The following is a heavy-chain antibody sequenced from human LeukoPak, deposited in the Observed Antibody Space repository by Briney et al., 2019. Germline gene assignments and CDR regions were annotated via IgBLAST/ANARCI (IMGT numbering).Heavy chain of an antibody. CDR1: GFTFSTSA. V-gene: IGHV3-30*02. CDR3: AKDPGGSFDY. J-gene: IGHJ4*02. Sequence: GGSLRLSCAASGFTFSTSAMHWVRQAPVKGLEWVAFIGKDGGNKRYADSVKGRFAIDRDNSKNTLYLQMNSLTPEDTAVYYCAKDPGGSFDYWGQGTLVTVSS. D-gene: IGHD3-10*01. CDR2: IGKDGGNK.